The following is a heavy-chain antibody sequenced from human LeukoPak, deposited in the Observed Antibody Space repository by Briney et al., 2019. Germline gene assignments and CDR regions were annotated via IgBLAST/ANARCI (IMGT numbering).Heavy chain of an antibody. J-gene: IGHJ5*02. CDR3: ARREAKVDWFDP. V-gene: IGHV1-2*02. CDR2: INPNSGGT. Sequence: GASVKVSCKASGYTFTGYYMHWVRQAPGQGLEWMGWINPNSGGTNYAQKFQGRVTMTRDTSISTAYMELSRLRSEDTAVYYCARREAKVDWFDPWGQGTLVTVSS. CDR1: GYTFTGYY. D-gene: IGHD1-26*01.